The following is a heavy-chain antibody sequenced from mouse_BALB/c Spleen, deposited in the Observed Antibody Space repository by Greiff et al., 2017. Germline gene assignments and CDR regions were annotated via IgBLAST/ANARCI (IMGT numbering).Heavy chain of an antibody. CDR2: ISYSGST. V-gene: IGHV3-2*02. CDR3: ARKEDGYYKN. J-gene: IGHJ3*01. CDR1: GYSITSDYA. D-gene: IGHD2-3*01. Sequence: EVQLQESGPGLVKPSQSLSLTCTVTGYSITSDYAWNWIRQFPGNKLEWMGYISYSGSTSYNPSLKSRISITRDTSKNQFFLQLNSVTTEDTATYYCARKEDGYYKNWGQGTLVTVSA.